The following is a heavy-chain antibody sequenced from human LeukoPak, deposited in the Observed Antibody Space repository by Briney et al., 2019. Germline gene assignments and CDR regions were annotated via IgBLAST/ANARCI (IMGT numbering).Heavy chain of an antibody. CDR1: GGTFSSYA. V-gene: IGHV1-69*04. D-gene: IGHD6-13*01. Sequence: GASVKVSCKASGGTFSSYAISWVRQAPGQGLEWMGRIIPILGIANYAQKFQGRVTITADKSTSTAYMELSSLRSEDTAVYYCARVEQQLNDAFDIWGQGTMVTVSS. CDR3: ARVEQQLNDAFDI. J-gene: IGHJ3*02. CDR2: IIPILGIA.